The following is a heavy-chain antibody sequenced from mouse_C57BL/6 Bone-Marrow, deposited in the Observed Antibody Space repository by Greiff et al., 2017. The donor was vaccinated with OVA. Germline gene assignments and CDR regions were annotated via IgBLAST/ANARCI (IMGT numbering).Heavy chain of an antibody. CDR1: GFNIKDDY. D-gene: IGHD1-1*01. J-gene: IGHJ1*03. CDR2: IDPENGDT. CDR3: TTFYGSYWYFDV. V-gene: IGHV14-4*01. Sequence: EVQGVESGAELVRPGASVKLSCTASGFNIKDDYMHWVKQRPEQGLEWIGWIDPENGDTEYASKFQGKATITADTSSNTAYLQLSSLTSEDTAVYYCTTFYGSYWYFDVWGTGTTVTVSS.